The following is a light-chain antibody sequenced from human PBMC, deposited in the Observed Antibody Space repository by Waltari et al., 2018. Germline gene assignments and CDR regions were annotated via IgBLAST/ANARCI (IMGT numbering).Light chain of an antibody. CDR3: QPYNSYSIM. V-gene: IGKV1-5*03. J-gene: IGKJ5*01. CDR2: KAS. Sequence: TQSPGTLSLSPGERATLSCRASQTISYSYLAWYQQKPGKAPKLLIYKASSLESGVPSRFSGSGSGTEFTLTISSLQPDDFATYYYQPYNSYSIMFGQGTRLEIK. CDR1: QTISYSY.